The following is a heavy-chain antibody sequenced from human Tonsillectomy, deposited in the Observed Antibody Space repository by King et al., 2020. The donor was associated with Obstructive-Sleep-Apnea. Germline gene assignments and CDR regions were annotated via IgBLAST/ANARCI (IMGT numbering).Heavy chain of an antibody. J-gene: IGHJ4*02. CDR2: IGERGANT. V-gene: IGHV3-23*04. D-gene: IGHD6-13*01. CDR1: GFTFRSYA. Sequence: EVQLVESGGGLLQPGGSLRLACAAPGFTFRSYAMTWVCQAPGKGLVWFSSIGERGANTYYAESVKGRFTSSRDNSKNTLHLQMNSLRAEDTAVYYCAKLIVAGGSGYWGQGTLVTVSS. CDR3: AKLIVAGGSGY.